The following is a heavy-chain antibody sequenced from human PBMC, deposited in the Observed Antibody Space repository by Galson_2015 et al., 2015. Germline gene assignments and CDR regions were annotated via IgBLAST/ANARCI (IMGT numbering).Heavy chain of an antibody. CDR1: GFTFSSYA. V-gene: IGHV3-23*01. J-gene: IGHJ4*02. CDR3: ATLAMDTGPGRHFDY. D-gene: IGHD5-18*01. Sequence: SLRLSCAASGFTFSSYAMSWVRQAPGKGLEWVSAISGSGGSAYYADSVKGRFTISRDNSKNTLYLQMNSLRAEDTAVYYCATLAMDTGPGRHFDYWGQGTLVTVSS. CDR2: ISGSGGSA.